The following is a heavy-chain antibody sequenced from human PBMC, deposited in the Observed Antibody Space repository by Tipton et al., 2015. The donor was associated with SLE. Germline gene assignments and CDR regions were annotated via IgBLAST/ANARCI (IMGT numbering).Heavy chain of an antibody. CDR2: IIPHDSDT. V-gene: IGHV5-51*01. J-gene: IGHJ5*02. CDR3: AKAGPAFWFDP. D-gene: IGHD3-10*01. Sequence: VQLVQSGAEVKKPGESLKISCQASGYNFSNFWIGWVRQRPGKDLEWIGIIIPHDSDTTYSPSFEGQVTISADKSSNTAYLHWSSLKASDTATYYCAKAGPAFWFDPWGQGTQVIVSS. CDR1: GYNFSNFW.